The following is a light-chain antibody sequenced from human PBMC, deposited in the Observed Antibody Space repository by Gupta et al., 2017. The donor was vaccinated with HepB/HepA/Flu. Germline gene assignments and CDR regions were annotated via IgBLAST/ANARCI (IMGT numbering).Light chain of an antibody. CDR1: QSISSW. J-gene: IGKJ1*01. CDR2: KAS. Sequence: DIQMTQSPSTLSASVGDRVTITCRASQSISSWLAWYQQKPGKAPKLLIYKASSLESGVPSRFSGSGSGTEFTLTISSLQPDDFATYYCQQYNSYSTWTVGQGTKVESK. V-gene: IGKV1-5*03. CDR3: QQYNSYSTWT.